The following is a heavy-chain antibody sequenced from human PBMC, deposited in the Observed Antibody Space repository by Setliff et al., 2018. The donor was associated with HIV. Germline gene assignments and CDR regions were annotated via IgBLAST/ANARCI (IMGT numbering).Heavy chain of an antibody. V-gene: IGHV4-30-2*01. CDR3: VRVDYGDYDFDY. CDR2: IFHSGRI. J-gene: IGHJ4*02. D-gene: IGHD4-17*01. CDR1: GGSISSGGYS. Sequence: PSETLSLTCAVSGGSISSGGYSWTWIRQPPGKGLEWIAYIFHSGRIYYNPNLKSRVTMSVDRSKNHLSLNVTSVTAADTAVFYCVRVDYGDYDFDYWGQGTLVTVSS.